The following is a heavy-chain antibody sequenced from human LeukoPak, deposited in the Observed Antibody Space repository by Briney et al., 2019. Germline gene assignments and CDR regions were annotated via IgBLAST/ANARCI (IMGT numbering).Heavy chain of an antibody. Sequence: SSETLSLTCNVSGGSISSSGYYWGWIRQPPGKGLEWIGSIYYSGSAYYNPSLKSRVTISVDTSKNQFSLKLSSVTAADTAVYYCARDGVVYDYVWGNSVDSPYYFDNWGQGTLVTVSS. J-gene: IGHJ4*02. CDR3: ARDGVVYDYVWGNSVDSPYYFDN. D-gene: IGHD3-16*01. CDR2: IYYSGSA. CDR1: GGSISSSGYY. V-gene: IGHV4-39*07.